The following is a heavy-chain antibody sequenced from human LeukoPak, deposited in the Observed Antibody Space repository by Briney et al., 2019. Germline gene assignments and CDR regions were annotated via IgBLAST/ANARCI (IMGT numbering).Heavy chain of an antibody. CDR3: AKGKYYFDY. CDR2: ISYDGSNK. J-gene: IGHJ4*02. Sequence: PGGSLRLSCAASGFTFSSYGMHGVRQAPGKGLEWVAVISYDGSNKYYADSVKGRFTISRDNSKNTLYLQMNSLRAEDTAVYYCAKGKYYFDYWGQGTLVTVSS. CDR1: GFTFSSYG. D-gene: IGHD3-10*01. V-gene: IGHV3-30*18.